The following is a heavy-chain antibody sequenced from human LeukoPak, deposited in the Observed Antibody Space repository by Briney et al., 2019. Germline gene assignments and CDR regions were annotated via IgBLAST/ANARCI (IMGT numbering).Heavy chain of an antibody. CDR1: GFTFRTYT. Sequence: PGGSLRLSCAASGFTFRTYTMNWVRQAPGKGLEWVSSISRSSRDIYYTDSVKGRFTISRDNAKNSLFLQMNSLRAEDTAVYYCAREVVPPAHFDCWGQGTLVTVSS. CDR3: AREVVPPAHFDC. CDR2: ISRSSRDI. J-gene: IGHJ4*02. D-gene: IGHD2-2*01. V-gene: IGHV3-21*01.